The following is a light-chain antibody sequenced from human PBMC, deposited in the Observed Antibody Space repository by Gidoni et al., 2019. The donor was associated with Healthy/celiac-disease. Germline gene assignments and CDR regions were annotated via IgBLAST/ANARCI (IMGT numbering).Light chain of an antibody. Sequence: AIQMTQSPSSLSASVGDRVNITCRASQGIRNDLVWYKQKPGKAPKLLIYAASSLQSGVPSRFSGSGSGTDFTLTISRLQPEDFATYYCLQDYKYPLTFGPVTKVDIK. CDR2: AAS. J-gene: IGKJ3*01. CDR1: QGIRND. V-gene: IGKV1-6*01. CDR3: LQDYKYPLT.